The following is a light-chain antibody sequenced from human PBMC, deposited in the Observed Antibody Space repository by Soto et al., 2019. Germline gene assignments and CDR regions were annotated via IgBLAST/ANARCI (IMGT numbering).Light chain of an antibody. CDR2: FAS. CDR3: HQYRSFPIT. V-gene: IGKV1D-16*01. CDR1: QDIGSH. Sequence: DIQMTQSPSSLSASVGDRVTITCRASQDIGSHVAWYQQKPEKAPKSLIYFASTLQSGVPARFSASGSGTDFTLTISSLQPEDFATYDFHQYRSFPITFGQGTRLEIK. J-gene: IGKJ5*01.